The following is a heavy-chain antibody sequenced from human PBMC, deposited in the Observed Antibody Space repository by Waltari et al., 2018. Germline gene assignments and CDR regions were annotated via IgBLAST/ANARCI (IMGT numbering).Heavy chain of an antibody. CDR1: GYTFIDYS. Sequence: QVQLVQSGAEVKKPGASVRVSCKPSGYTFIDYSIHWVRQDPGQGLEWMGRVIPKSGGTSYPQKFKDRVTMTRDTSISTAYMELSRLTFDDTAVYFCARWPALSADPYYFDYWGQGTLVTVSS. J-gene: IGHJ4*02. CDR3: ARWPALSADPYYFDY. V-gene: IGHV1-2*06. D-gene: IGHD3-16*01. CDR2: VIPKSGGT.